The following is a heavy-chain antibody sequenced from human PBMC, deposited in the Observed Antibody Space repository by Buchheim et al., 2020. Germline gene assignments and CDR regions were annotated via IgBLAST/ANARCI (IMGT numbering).Heavy chain of an antibody. J-gene: IGHJ4*02. Sequence: EVQLLESGGGLVQPGGSLRLSCAASGFTFGNYAMTWVRQAPGKGLEWVSSISGSGGSTYYADAVKGRFTISRDNSKNKLYLQMNSLRAVDTAVYYCAKVSNDYGDYVSDYWGQGTL. CDR1: GFTFGNYA. V-gene: IGHV3-23*01. D-gene: IGHD4-17*01. CDR2: ISGSGGST. CDR3: AKVSNDYGDYVSDY.